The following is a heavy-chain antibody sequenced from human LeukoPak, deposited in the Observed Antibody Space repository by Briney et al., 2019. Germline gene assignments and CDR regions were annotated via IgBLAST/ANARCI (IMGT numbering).Heavy chain of an antibody. Sequence: SETLSLTCAVSAGSISSSNWWSWVRQLPGKGLEWIGAIYLSASTNYNPSLKSRVTISVDKSKNRFSLKLSSVTAADPAVYYCATLTGGDDAFDIWGQGTMVTVSS. CDR2: IYLSAST. CDR1: AGSISSSNW. V-gene: IGHV4-4*02. CDR3: ATLTGGDDAFDI. J-gene: IGHJ3*02. D-gene: IGHD4-23*01.